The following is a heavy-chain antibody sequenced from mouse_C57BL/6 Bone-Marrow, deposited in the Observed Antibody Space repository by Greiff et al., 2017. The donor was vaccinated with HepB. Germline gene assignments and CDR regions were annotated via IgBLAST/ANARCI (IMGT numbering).Heavy chain of an antibody. D-gene: IGHD2-2*01. V-gene: IGHV1-50*01. CDR1: GYTFTSYW. CDR3: ARSVRVTTGFDD. J-gene: IGHJ2*01. CDR2: IDPSDSYT. Sequence: QVQLQQPGAELVKPGASVKLSCKASGYTFTSYWMQWVKQRPGQGLEWIGEIDPSDSYTNYNQKFKGKTTLTVDTSSSTAYMQLSSLTSEDSAVYYCARSVRVTTGFDDWGQGTTLTVSS.